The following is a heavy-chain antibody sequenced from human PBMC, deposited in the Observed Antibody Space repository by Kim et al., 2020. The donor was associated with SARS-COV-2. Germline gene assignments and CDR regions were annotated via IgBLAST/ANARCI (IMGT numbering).Heavy chain of an antibody. V-gene: IGHV3-15*01. CDR3: TTDPEGDSSSWMYYFDY. CDR2: IKSKTDGGTT. J-gene: IGHJ4*02. Sequence: GGSLRLSCAASGFTFSNAWMSWVRQAPGKGLEWVGRIKSKTDGGTTDYAAPVKGRFTISRDDSKNTLYLQMNSLKTEDTAVYYCTTDPEGDSSSWMYYFDYWGQGTLVTVSS. CDR1: GFTFSNAW. D-gene: IGHD6-13*01.